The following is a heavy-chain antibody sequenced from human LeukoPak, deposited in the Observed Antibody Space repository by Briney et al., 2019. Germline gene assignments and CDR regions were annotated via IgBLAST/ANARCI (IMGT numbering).Heavy chain of an antibody. D-gene: IGHD4-17*01. CDR2: INPNSGGT. J-gene: IGHJ5*02. CDR3: ARVVRAYGAPGSDP. Sequence: ASVKVSCKASGYTFTGYYMHWVRQAPGQGLEWMGRINPNSGGTNYAQKFQGRVTMTRDTSISTAYMELSRLRSDDTAVYYCARVVRAYGAPGSDPWGQGTLVTVSS. CDR1: GYTFTGYY. V-gene: IGHV1-2*06.